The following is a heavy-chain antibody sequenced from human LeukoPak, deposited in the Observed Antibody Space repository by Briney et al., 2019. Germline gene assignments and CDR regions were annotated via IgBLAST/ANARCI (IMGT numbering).Heavy chain of an antibody. CDR1: GYTFTSCY. J-gene: IGHJ5*02. CDR3: AREITMIAGWFDP. D-gene: IGHD3-22*01. CDR2: INPSGGST. V-gene: IGHV1-46*01. Sequence: EASVKVSCKASGYTFTSCYMHWVRQAPGQGLEWMGIINPSGGSTSYAQKFQGRVTMTRDTSTSTVYMELSSLRSEDTAVYYCAREITMIAGWFDPWGQGTLVTVSS.